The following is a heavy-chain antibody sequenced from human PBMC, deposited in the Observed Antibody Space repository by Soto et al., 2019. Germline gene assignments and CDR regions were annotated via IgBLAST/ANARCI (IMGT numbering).Heavy chain of an antibody. Sequence: SETLSLTCTVSGGSISSYYWSWIRQPPGKGLEWIGYIYHSGSTNYNPSLKSRVTISVDTSKNQFSLKVSSVTAADTAVYYCARQVATTYMDVWGQGTLVTVSS. V-gene: IGHV4-59*08. D-gene: IGHD5-12*01. CDR1: GGSISSYY. J-gene: IGHJ4*02. CDR2: IYHSGST. CDR3: ARQVATTYMDV.